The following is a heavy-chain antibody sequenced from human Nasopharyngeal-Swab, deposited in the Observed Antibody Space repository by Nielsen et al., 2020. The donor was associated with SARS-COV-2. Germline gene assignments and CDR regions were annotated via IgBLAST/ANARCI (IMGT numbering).Heavy chain of an antibody. Sequence: SETLSLACSLDGVSVSGYHGGWVRQSPGEGLEWIGDITRSVNTNYNPALKSRVTMSVATSKDEFSLKLTSVTAADTAIYFCARVNNGGGIVPASYSFFMDVWGKGTSVAVSS. V-gene: IGHV4-34*01. CDR1: GVSVSGYH. D-gene: IGHD2-2*01. CDR2: ITRSVNT. CDR3: ARVNNGGGIVPASYSFFMDV. J-gene: IGHJ6*03.